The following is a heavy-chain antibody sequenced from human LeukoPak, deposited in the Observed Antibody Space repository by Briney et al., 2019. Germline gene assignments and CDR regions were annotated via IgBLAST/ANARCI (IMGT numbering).Heavy chain of an antibody. CDR3: ARDRGSD. CDR1: GGSISSSSFY. CDR2: ISYSGTT. D-gene: IGHD1-26*01. V-gene: IGHV4-39*07. J-gene: IGHJ4*02. Sequence: SETLSLTCTVSGGSISSSSFYWGWIRQPPGKGLEWIGTISYSGTTYYNPSLKSRMTMSVGPSKNQFSLKLSSVTAADTAVYYCARDRGSDWGQGTLVTVSS.